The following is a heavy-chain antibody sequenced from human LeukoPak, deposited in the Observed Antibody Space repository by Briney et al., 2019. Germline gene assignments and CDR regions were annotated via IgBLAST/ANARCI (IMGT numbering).Heavy chain of an antibody. CDR3: AKPLDVTTPMDGFDY. V-gene: IGHV3-30-3*02. J-gene: IGHJ4*02. CDR2: ISYDGTTK. D-gene: IGHD5-18*01. Sequence: GGSLRLSCAASGFTFSTYAMSWVRQAPGKGLEWVAVISYDGTTKYHADSVKGRFTISRDNSKITLYLQMNSLRTEDTAVYYCAKPLDVTTPMDGFDYWGQGTLVTVSS. CDR1: GFTFSTYA.